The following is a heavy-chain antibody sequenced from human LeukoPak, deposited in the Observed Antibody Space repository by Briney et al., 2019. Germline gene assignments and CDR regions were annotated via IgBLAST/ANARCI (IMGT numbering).Heavy chain of an antibody. Sequence: GGSLRLSCAASGFTFSSYAMSWVRQAPGKGLEWVSAISGSGGSTYYADSVKGRFTISRDNSKNTLYLQINSLRDEDTAVYYCAKDDAWLQYNDWGQGTLVTVSS. V-gene: IGHV3-23*01. J-gene: IGHJ4*02. CDR3: AKDDAWLQYND. CDR1: GFTFSSYA. CDR2: ISGSGGST. D-gene: IGHD5-24*01.